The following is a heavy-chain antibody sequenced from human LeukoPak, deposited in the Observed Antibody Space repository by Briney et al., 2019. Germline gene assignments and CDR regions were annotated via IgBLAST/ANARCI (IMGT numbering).Heavy chain of an antibody. CDR3: ARESSYYDSSGLYYYYMDV. J-gene: IGHJ6*03. CDR2: ISTSGGTK. Sequence: GGSLRLSCAASGFTFSSFEMNWVRQAPGRGLEWLSHISTSGGTKYYADSVKGRFTISRDNAKNSLYLQMNSLRAEDTAVYYCARESSYYDSSGLYYYYMDVWGKGTTVTVSS. V-gene: IGHV3-48*01. CDR1: GFTFSSFE. D-gene: IGHD3-22*01.